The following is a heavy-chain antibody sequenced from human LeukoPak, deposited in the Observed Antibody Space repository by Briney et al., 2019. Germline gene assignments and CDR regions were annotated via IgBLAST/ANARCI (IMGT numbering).Heavy chain of an antibody. V-gene: IGHV1-69*01. J-gene: IGHJ4*02. CDR3: ARSRYCSSTSCYRRNYYFDY. D-gene: IGHD2-2*01. CDR2: IIPILGIA. CDR1: GGTFIIYA. Sequence: SVKVSSKASGGTFIIYAISWVRQAPGQGLEWMGRIIPILGIANYAQKFQGRVTITADESTSTAYMELSSLRSEDTAVYYCARSRYCSSTSCYRRNYYFDYWGQGTLVTVSS.